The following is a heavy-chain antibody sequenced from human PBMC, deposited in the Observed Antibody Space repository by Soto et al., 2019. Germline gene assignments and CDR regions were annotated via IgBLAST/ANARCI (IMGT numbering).Heavy chain of an antibody. CDR1: GGSISSYY. CDR2: IYYSGST. V-gene: IGHV4-59*01. J-gene: IGHJ4*02. Sequence: PSETLSLTCTVSGGSISSYYWIWIRQPPGKGLEWIGYIYYSGSTNYNPSLKSRVTISVDTSKNQFSLKLSSVTAADTAVYYCARSLSIAAAGIGYWGQGTLVTVSS. CDR3: ARSLSIAAAGIGY. D-gene: IGHD6-13*01.